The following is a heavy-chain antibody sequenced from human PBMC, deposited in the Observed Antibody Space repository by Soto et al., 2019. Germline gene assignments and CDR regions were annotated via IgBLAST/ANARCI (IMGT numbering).Heavy chain of an antibody. Sequence: VQLVESGGGLVQPGGSLRLSCTASGFTFSDSWMTWVRQAPGKGLEWVAVISYDGSNKFYADSVKGRFTISRDNSNGTVYLQMDSLRAEDTAVYYCAKDFLLWGSFPDPGASDYWGQGTLVIVSS. CDR3: AKDFLLWGSFPDPGASDY. CDR2: ISYDGSNK. D-gene: IGHD3-16*01. CDR1: GFTFSDSW. V-gene: IGHV3-30*18. J-gene: IGHJ4*02.